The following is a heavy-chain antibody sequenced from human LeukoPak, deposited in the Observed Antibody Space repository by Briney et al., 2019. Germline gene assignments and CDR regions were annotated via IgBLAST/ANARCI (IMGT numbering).Heavy chain of an antibody. Sequence: RGSLRLSCAASGFTFSNFGTYWVRHAPCKGLEWVAFIRSDGSNKYYADSVKGRFTISRDNSKNTLYLQMNSLRAEDTAVYYCAKDNRYDYVWGTYRPNDYWGQGTLVTVSS. V-gene: IGHV3-30*02. CDR2: IRSDGSNK. CDR1: GFTFSNFG. J-gene: IGHJ4*02. D-gene: IGHD3-16*02. CDR3: AKDNRYDYVWGTYRPNDY.